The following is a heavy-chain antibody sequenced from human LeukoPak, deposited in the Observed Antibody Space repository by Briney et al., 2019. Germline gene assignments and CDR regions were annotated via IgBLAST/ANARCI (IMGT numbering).Heavy chain of an antibody. Sequence: SVKVSCKASGGTFSSYAISWVRQAPGQGLEWMGGIIPVFGTANYAQKFQGRVTITADESTSTAYMELSSLRSEDTAVYYCASAIFGVVTPNWFDPWGQGTLVTVFS. V-gene: IGHV1-69*13. J-gene: IGHJ5*02. CDR1: GGTFSSYA. CDR2: IIPVFGTA. D-gene: IGHD3-3*01. CDR3: ASAIFGVVTPNWFDP.